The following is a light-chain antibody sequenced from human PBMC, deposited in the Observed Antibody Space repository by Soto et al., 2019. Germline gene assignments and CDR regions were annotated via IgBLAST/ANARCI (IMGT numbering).Light chain of an antibody. Sequence: SYELTQPPSVAVAPGTTASISCEGNDIGRKSVHWYQKKSGQAPVLVIHSDNDRPSGIPDRFSGSNYGNTATLTISGVEAGDEAVYYCHVWDSITNHVVFGGGTKLTVL. CDR2: SDN. V-gene: IGLV3-21*04. CDR1: DIGRKS. J-gene: IGLJ2*01. CDR3: HVWDSITNHVV.